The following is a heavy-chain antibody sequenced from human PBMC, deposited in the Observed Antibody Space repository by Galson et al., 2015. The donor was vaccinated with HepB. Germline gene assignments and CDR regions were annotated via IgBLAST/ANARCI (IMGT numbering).Heavy chain of an antibody. J-gene: IGHJ4*02. CDR3: ATMRVADYYGSGSYLEL. D-gene: IGHD3-10*01. Sequence: QSGAEVKKPGESLRISCKGSGYSFTSYWISWVRQMPGKGLEWMGRIDPSDSYTNYSPSFQGHVTISADKSISTAYLQWSSLKASDTAMYYCATMRVADYYGSGSYLELWGQGTLVTVSS. CDR1: GYSFTSYW. V-gene: IGHV5-10-1*01. CDR2: IDPSDSYT.